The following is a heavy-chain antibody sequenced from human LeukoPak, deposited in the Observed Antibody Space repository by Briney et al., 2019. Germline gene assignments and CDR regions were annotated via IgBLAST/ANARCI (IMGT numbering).Heavy chain of an antibody. CDR2: IYPEDSDT. D-gene: IGHD6-13*01. Sequence: GESLKISCKSSGYSFTNYWIGWVCQMPGKGLEWMGIIYPEDSDTRYSPSLQGQVTISVDKSISTAYLQWSSLKASDTAMYYCAKLGAYSSSWYGFVDYWGQGTLVTVSS. CDR3: AKLGAYSSSWYGFVDY. J-gene: IGHJ4*02. CDR1: GYSFTNYW. V-gene: IGHV5-51*01.